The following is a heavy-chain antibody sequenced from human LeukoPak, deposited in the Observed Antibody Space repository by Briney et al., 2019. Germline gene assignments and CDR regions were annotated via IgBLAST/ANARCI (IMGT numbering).Heavy chain of an antibody. Sequence: SETLSLTCTVSGVSMSSGAFYWSWIRQHPGEGLDWIGNIYYSGSTYYNPSLQSRVTISVDRSKNQFSLKLTSVTAADTAVYYCARAFPFDDYGDPDAFDIWGQGTMVTVSS. CDR2: IYYSGST. CDR1: GVSMSSGAFY. D-gene: IGHD4-17*01. CDR3: ARAFPFDDYGDPDAFDI. J-gene: IGHJ3*02. V-gene: IGHV4-30-4*08.